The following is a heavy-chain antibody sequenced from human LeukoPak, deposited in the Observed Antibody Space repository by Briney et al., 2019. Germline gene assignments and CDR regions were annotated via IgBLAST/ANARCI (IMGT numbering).Heavy chain of an antibody. CDR2: VGTLHDT. J-gene: IGHJ5*02. Sequence: PGGSLRLSCAASGFTSTNYDMHWVRQATGKGPEWVAAVGTLHDTFYPDSVKGRFTISREDVKSSLYLQMNSLRAGDTAVYYCVRGCMFCDWKTWFDPWGQGTLVTVSS. CDR1: GFTSTNYD. D-gene: IGHD2-8*01. V-gene: IGHV3-13*01. CDR3: VRGCMFCDWKTWFDP.